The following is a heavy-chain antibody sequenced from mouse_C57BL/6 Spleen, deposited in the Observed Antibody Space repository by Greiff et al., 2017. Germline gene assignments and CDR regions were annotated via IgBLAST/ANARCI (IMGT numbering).Heavy chain of an antibody. V-gene: IGHV1-50*01. J-gene: IGHJ4*01. CDR1: GYTFTSYW. Sequence: QVQLQQPGAELVKPGASVKLSCKASGYTFTSYWMQWVKQRPGQGLEWIGEIDPSDSYTNYNQKFKGKATLTVDTSSSTAYMQLSSLTSEDSAVYYCARGNYDCYYAMDYWGQGTSVTVSS. CDR3: ARGNYDCYYAMDY. D-gene: IGHD2-1*01. CDR2: IDPSDSYT.